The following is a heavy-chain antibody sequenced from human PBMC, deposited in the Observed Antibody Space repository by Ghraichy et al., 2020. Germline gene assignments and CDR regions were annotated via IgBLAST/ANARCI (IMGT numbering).Heavy chain of an antibody. D-gene: IGHD1-7*01. CDR1: GFTFSTYG. Sequence: GGSLRLSCAASGFTFSTYGMAWVRQAPGRGLQWVSTISDSGGTTYYADSVKGRLTVSRDNSRNTLYLQMNSLRAEDTAVYYCAKKAQKTKCWFDPWGQGTLVTVSS. V-gene: IGHV3-23*01. CDR3: AKKAQKTKCWFDP. J-gene: IGHJ5*02. CDR2: ISDSGGTT.